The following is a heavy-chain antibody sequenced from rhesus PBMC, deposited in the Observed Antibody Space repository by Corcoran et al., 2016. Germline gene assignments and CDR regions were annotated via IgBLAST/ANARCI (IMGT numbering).Heavy chain of an antibody. CDR3: ARANFGAFDF. Sequence: QLQLQESGPGLVKPSETLSGTCAVSGGSISSSYWSWIRQAPGKGLEWIGYIYGSGSSTNYNPSLKSRVTLSVDTSKNQLSLKLSSVTTADTAVYYCARANFGAFDFWGQGLRVTVSS. D-gene: IGHD7-45*01. CDR2: IYGSGSST. CDR1: GGSISSSY. V-gene: IGHV4-169*01. J-gene: IGHJ3*01.